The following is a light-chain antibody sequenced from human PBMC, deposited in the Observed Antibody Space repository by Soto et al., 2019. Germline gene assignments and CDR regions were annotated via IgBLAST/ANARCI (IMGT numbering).Light chain of an antibody. Sequence: QSALAQPPSVSGSPGQKVTISCTGSGSNIGAGYDLHWYQQLPGTAPKLLLYDNSNRPSGVPDRFSGSKSGTSASLALTGLQAEDEADYYCQSYDSSLSAYVFGSGTKVTVL. V-gene: IGLV1-40*01. J-gene: IGLJ1*01. CDR2: DNS. CDR1: GSNIGAGYD. CDR3: QSYDSSLSAYV.